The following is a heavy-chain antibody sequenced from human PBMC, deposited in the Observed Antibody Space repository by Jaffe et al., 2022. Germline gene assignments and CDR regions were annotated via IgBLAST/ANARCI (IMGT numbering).Heavy chain of an antibody. D-gene: IGHD3-10*01. CDR1: GFTFGDYA. CDR3: TRDLDYYGSGSYYPFDY. V-gene: IGHV3-49*04. Sequence: EVQLVESGGGLVQPGRSLRLSCTASGFTFGDYAMSWVRQAPGKGLEWVGFIRSKAYGGTTEYAASVKGRFTISRDDSKSIAYLQMNSLKTEDTAVYYCTRDLDYYGSGSYYPFDYWGQGTLVTVSS. CDR2: IRSKAYGGTT. J-gene: IGHJ4*02.